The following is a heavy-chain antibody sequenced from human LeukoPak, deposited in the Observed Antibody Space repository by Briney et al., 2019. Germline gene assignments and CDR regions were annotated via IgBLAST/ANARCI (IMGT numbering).Heavy chain of an antibody. CDR1: GGSISSGDYY. Sequence: PSETLSLTCTVSGGSISSGDYYWSWIRQPPGKGLEWIGYIYYSGSTYYNPSLKSRVTISVDTSKNQFSLKLSSVTAADTAVYYCASYCSGGSCYHWLDPWGQGTLVTVSS. D-gene: IGHD2-15*01. CDR2: IYYSGST. CDR3: ASYCSGGSCYHWLDP. V-gene: IGHV4-30-4*01. J-gene: IGHJ5*02.